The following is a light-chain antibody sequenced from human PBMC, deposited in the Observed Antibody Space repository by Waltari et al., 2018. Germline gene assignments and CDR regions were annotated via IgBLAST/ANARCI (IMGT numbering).Light chain of an antibody. CDR1: QTVSSNY. CDR3: QQYANSFT. V-gene: IGKV3-20*01. J-gene: IGKJ3*01. CDR2: GAS. Sequence: EIVSTQSPGTLSLSPGERATRSCRASQTVSSNYLAWSQQKLGQAPRLLIYGASSRVTGIPDTFSGSGSETDFTLTISRLEPEDFAVYYCQQYANSFTFGPGTKGDIK.